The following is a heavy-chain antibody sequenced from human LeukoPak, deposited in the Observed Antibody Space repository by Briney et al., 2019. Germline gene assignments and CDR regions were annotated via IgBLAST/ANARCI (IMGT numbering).Heavy chain of an antibody. CDR1: GYTFTNYY. V-gene: IGHV1-18*04. CDR2: ISAYNGNT. Sequence: ASVKVSCKASGYTFTNYYIHWVRQAPGQGLEWMGWISAYNGNTNYAQKLQGRVTMTTDTSTSTAYMELRSLRSDDTAVYYCARNSPYGSGREFDYWGQGTLVTVSS. D-gene: IGHD3-10*01. J-gene: IGHJ4*02. CDR3: ARNSPYGSGREFDY.